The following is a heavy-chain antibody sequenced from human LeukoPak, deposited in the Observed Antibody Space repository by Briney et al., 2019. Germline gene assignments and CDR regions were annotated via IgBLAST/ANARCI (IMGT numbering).Heavy chain of an antibody. CDR3: ARVHYGSGSLDY. CDR1: GYTFTGYY. Sequence: RASVKVSCKASGYTFTGYYMHWVRQAPGQGLEWMGWINPNSGGTNYAQKFQGRVTMTRDTSISTAYMELSRLRSDDTAVYYCARVHYGSGSLDYWGQGTLVTVSS. V-gene: IGHV1-2*02. D-gene: IGHD3-10*01. J-gene: IGHJ4*02. CDR2: INPNSGGT.